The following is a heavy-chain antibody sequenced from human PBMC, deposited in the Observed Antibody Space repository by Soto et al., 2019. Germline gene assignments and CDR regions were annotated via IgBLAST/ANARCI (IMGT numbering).Heavy chain of an antibody. J-gene: IGHJ4*02. CDR1: GFTFSSYG. Sequence: LRLSCAASGFTFSSYGMHWVRQAPGKGLEWVAVISYDGSNKYYADSVKGRFTISRDNSKNTLYLQMNSLRAEDTAVYYCAKPGWVSGWYERNYFDYWGQGTLVTVSS. D-gene: IGHD6-19*01. CDR2: ISYDGSNK. V-gene: IGHV3-30*18. CDR3: AKPGWVSGWYERNYFDY.